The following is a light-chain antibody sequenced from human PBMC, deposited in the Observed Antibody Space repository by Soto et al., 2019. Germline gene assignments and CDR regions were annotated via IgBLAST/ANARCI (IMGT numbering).Light chain of an antibody. J-gene: IGKJ1*01. CDR1: QSVDIN. CDR2: GAS. Sequence: EVGLTKSPGTVSLSPGERATLSCRSSQSVDINLAWYQQKPGQAPRLLIYGASTRATDMPGRFSGRGAGAEFTLTISSLQSEDFAVYYCQQYRSWPRTFGQGTKVDIK. CDR3: QQYRSWPRT. V-gene: IGKV3-15*01.